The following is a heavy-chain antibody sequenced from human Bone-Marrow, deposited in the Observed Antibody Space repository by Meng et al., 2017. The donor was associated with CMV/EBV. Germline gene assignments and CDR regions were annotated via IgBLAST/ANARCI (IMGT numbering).Heavy chain of an antibody. Sequence: SVKVSCKASGGTFSSYTISWVRQAPGQGLEWMGRIIPILGIANYAQKFQGRVTITADKSTSTAYMELSSLRSEDTAVYYCARDHYDFWSGYYSLIWFDPWGQGTLVTFSS. J-gene: IGHJ5*02. CDR1: GGTFSSYT. V-gene: IGHV1-69*04. D-gene: IGHD3-3*01. CDR3: ARDHYDFWSGYYSLIWFDP. CDR2: IIPILGIA.